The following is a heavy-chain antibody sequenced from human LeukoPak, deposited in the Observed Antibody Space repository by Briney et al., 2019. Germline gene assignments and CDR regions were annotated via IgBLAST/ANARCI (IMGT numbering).Heavy chain of an antibody. J-gene: IGHJ4*02. CDR1: GGSISSYY. D-gene: IGHD3-10*01. V-gene: IGHV4-59*08. Sequence: PSETLSLTCTVSGGSISSYYWSWIRQPPGKGLEWIGYIYYSGSTNYNPSLKSRVTISVDTSKNQFSLKLSSVTAADTAVYYCARVLRTMVRGVIGPIEGWGQGTLVTVSS. CDR2: IYYSGST. CDR3: ARVLRTMVRGVIGPIEG.